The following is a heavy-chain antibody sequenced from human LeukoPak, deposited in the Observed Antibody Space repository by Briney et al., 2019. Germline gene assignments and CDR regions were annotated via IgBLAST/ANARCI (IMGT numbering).Heavy chain of an antibody. CDR2: ISSGSSTI. Sequence: PGGSVRLSCAASGFTFSAHWMSWVRQAPGKGLEWVSYISSGSSTIYYADSVKGRFTISRDNAKNSLYLQMNSLRAEDTAVYYCARADGSGSYSYYYYYGMDVWGQGTTVTVSS. D-gene: IGHD3-10*01. CDR3: ARADGSGSYSYYYYYGMDV. J-gene: IGHJ6*02. V-gene: IGHV3-48*04. CDR1: GFTFSAHW.